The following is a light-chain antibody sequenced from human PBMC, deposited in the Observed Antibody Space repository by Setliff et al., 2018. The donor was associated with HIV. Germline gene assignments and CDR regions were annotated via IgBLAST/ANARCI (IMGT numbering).Light chain of an antibody. CDR1: NSNFGTNT. J-gene: IGLJ1*01. V-gene: IGLV1-44*01. Sequence: QSVLTQPPSASGTPGQRVTISCSGSNSNFGTNTVNWYQQLPGAAPKLLIYTNSHRPSGVPDRFSGSKSGTSASLAISGLRSEDEADYYCASWDDSLKEYVFGTGTKVTVL. CDR3: ASWDDSLKEYV. CDR2: TNS.